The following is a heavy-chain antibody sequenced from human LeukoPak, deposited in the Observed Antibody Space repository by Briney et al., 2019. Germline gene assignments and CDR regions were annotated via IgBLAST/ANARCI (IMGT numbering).Heavy chain of an antibody. CDR3: TTVMGIVGAPGAFDI. J-gene: IGHJ3*02. CDR1: GFTFSNAW. Sequence: GGSLRLSCAASGFTFSNAWMSWVRQAPGKGLEWVGRIKSKTDGGTTDYAAPVKGRFTISRDDSKNTLYLQMNSLKTEDTAVYYCTTVMGIVGAPGAFDIWGQGTMVTVSS. V-gene: IGHV3-15*01. D-gene: IGHD1-26*01. CDR2: IKSKTDGGTT.